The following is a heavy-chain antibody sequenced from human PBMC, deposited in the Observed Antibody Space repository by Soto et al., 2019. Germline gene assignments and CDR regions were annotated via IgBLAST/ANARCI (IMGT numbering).Heavy chain of an antibody. CDR2: ISGSGGST. J-gene: IGHJ4*02. CDR3: AKARVTMIVVALFDY. Sequence: VGSLRLSCAASGFTFSSYAMSWVRQAPGKGLEWVSAISGSGGSTYYADSVKGRFTISRDNSKNTLYLQMNSLRAEDTAVYYCAKARVTMIVVALFDYWGEGTMVTVYS. CDR1: GFTFSSYA. V-gene: IGHV3-23*01. D-gene: IGHD3-22*01.